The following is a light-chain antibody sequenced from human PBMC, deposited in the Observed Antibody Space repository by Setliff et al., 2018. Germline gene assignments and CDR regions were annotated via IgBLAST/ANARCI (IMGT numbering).Light chain of an antibody. Sequence: VLTQPASVSGSPGQSITISCTGTSSDVGTYNYVSWYQQYPGKAPKLIIYEVTNRPSGISDRFSGSKSGNTASLTISGLQTEDEADYYCSSHTSSSKYVFGSGTKVTVL. J-gene: IGLJ1*01. CDR1: SSDVGTYNY. CDR2: EVT. V-gene: IGLV2-14*01. CDR3: SSHTSSSKYV.